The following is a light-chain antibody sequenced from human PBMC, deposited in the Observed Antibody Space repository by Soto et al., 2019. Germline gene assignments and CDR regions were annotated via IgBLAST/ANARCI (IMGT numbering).Light chain of an antibody. CDR3: QQYGYSPYT. J-gene: IGKJ2*01. V-gene: IGKV3-20*01. Sequence: IVLTQSPGTLSLSPGERATLSCRASRSVTSRYLAWYQQKPGQAPRLLIYGTSSRATGIPDRFSGSGYGTDVAHISSRLERGDFAVDYCQQYGYSPYTFGQGTDLEIK. CDR2: GTS. CDR1: RSVTSRY.